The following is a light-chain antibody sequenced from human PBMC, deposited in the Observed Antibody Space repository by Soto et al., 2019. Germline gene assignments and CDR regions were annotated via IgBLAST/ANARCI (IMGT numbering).Light chain of an antibody. J-gene: IGLJ1*01. V-gene: IGLV1-40*01. CDR2: GTT. CDR3: QSYDSSLSAHDV. CDR1: GPKIGAGYD. Sequence: QPVLTQPPSVSGPPGKGVTISAPGSGPKIGAGYDVQWYQQLPGTAPKLLIYGTTNRPSGVPDRFSGSKSGTSASLAITGLQAEDEADYYCQSYDSSLSAHDVFGTGTKVTVL.